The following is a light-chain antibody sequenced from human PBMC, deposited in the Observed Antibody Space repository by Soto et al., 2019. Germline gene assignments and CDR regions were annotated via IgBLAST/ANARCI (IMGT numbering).Light chain of an antibody. CDR1: KSDVGVNKF. CDR2: EVS. V-gene: IGLV2-14*01. J-gene: IGLJ3*02. Sequence: QSALTQPASVSGSPGQSITISCTGSKSDVGVNKFVSWYQEHPGKAPKLLIYEVSKRPPGVSNRFSGSKSGNTASLTISGLQAEDEADYYCSSYTASGVFGGGTKVTVL. CDR3: SSYTASGV.